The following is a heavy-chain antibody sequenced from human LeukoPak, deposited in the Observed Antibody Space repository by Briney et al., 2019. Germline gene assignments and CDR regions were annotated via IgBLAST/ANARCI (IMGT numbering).Heavy chain of an antibody. CDR1: GFSFSNYA. CDR3: AKSSYYDASGYYREYYFDY. D-gene: IGHD3-22*01. CDR2: ISGSGGST. V-gene: IGHV3-23*01. J-gene: IGHJ4*02. Sequence: GGSLRLSCVPSGFSFSNYAMSWVRQAPGKGLEWVSSISGSGGSTHYADCVKGRFTISRDKTKNTLYLQMNSLRAEDTAVYYCAKSSYYDASGYYREYYFDYWGQGTLVTVSS.